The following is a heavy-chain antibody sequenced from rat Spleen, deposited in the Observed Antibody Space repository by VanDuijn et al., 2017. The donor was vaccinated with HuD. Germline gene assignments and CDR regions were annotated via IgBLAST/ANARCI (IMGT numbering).Heavy chain of an antibody. CDR3: AREYTTDYYYFRLVMDA. CDR2: INEDSSII. CDR1: GFNFNDYW. Sequence: EVKLVESGGGLVQPGRSLRLSCAASGFNFNDYWMGWVRQAPGKGLEWIGEINEDSSIINYSPSLKDRFTISRDSAQNTLYLQMSKLGSEDTAIYYCAREYTTDYYYFRLVMDAWGQGASVTVSS. D-gene: IGHD1-6*01. J-gene: IGHJ4*01. V-gene: IGHV4-2*01.